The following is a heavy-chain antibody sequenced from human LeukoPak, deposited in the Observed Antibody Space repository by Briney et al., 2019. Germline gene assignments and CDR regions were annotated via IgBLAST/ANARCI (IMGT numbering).Heavy chain of an antibody. CDR2: IYYSGST. V-gene: IGHV4-61*01. D-gene: IGHD6-19*01. CDR1: GGSISSSSYY. J-gene: IGHJ4*02. Sequence: SETLSLTCTVSGGSISSSSYYRSWIRQPPGKRLEWIGYIYYSGSTNYNPSLKSRVTISVDTSKNQFSLKLSSVTAADTAVYYCARATRIAVAGIFDYWGQGTLVTVSS. CDR3: ARATRIAVAGIFDY.